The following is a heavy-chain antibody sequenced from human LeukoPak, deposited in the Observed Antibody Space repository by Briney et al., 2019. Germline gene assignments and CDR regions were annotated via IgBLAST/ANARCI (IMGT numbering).Heavy chain of an antibody. Sequence: PSETLSLTCTVSGGSISTYYWSWIRQPPGKGLEWIGYVYYSGSTNYNPSLKSRVTISVDTSKNQFSLKLGSVTAADTAVYYCARSRDSSGYYTVLFDYWGRGTLVTVSS. CDR2: VYYSGST. CDR3: ARSRDSSGYYTVLFDY. J-gene: IGHJ4*02. CDR1: GGSISTYY. D-gene: IGHD3-22*01. V-gene: IGHV4-59*01.